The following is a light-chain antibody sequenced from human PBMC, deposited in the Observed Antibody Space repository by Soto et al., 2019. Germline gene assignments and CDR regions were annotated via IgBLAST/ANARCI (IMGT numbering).Light chain of an antibody. Sequence: QLVLTQSSSASASLGSSVTLTCTLSSGHSSYIIAWHQQQPGKAPRYLMKLEGSGSYNKGSGVPDRFSGSSSGADRYLTISSLQAEDEADYYCWAWDSSTHVVFGGGTKLTVL. J-gene: IGLJ2*01. CDR1: SGHSSYI. V-gene: IGLV4-60*03. CDR3: WAWDSSTHVV. CDR2: LEGSGSY.